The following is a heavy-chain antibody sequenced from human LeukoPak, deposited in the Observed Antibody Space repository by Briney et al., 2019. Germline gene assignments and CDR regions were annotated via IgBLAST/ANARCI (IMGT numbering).Heavy chain of an antibody. V-gene: IGHV3-73*01. J-gene: IGHJ5*02. CDR2: IDKKDNLYAT. CDR3: TRDRGTYNWFDP. CDR1: GFTFSNAW. D-gene: IGHD2-15*01. Sequence: TGGSLRLSCAASGFTFSNAWMSWVRQAPGKGLEWVGHIDKKDNLYATAYAESVKGRFTISRDDSKDTAFLHMDSLKTEDTALYYCTRDRGTYNWFDPWGQGTLVTVSS.